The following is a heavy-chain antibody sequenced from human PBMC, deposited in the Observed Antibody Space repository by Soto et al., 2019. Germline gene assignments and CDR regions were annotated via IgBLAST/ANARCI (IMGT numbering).Heavy chain of an antibody. CDR2: IKSTRDGGAR. CDR1: GFMFSSAW. V-gene: IGHV3-15*01. Sequence: EVQVVESGGDLVEPGGSLRLSCVTSGFMFSSAWMSWVRQAPGKGLEWVARIKSTRDGGARDYAAPVNGRFTISRDDSKCTGYLQMSGLRVGETVLDCCVVGWNDIWGQGTLVTVSS. D-gene: IGHD1-1*01. CDR3: VVGWNDI. J-gene: IGHJ4*02.